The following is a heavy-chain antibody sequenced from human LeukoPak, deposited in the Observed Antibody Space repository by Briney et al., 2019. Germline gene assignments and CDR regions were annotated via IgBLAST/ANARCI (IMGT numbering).Heavy chain of an antibody. V-gene: IGHV3-74*01. CDR1: GFTFSNYM. J-gene: IGHJ4*02. D-gene: IGHD1-20*01. CDR3: LRDLNWSLDQ. CDR2: IKSDGITI. Sequence: GGSLRLSCAASGFTFSNYMMHWFRQAPGKGLVWVSRIKSDGITITYADSVKGRFTISRDNAKNTLYLQMSSLRAEDTAVYYCLRDLNWSLDQWGQGTLVTVSS.